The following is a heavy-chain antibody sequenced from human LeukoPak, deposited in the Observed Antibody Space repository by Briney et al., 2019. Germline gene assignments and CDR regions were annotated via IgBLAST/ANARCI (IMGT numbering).Heavy chain of an antibody. CDR2: LFYSGST. Sequence: SETLSLTCTVSGGSISSYYWSWIRQPPGKGLEGIGYLFYSGSTYYNPSLKSRVTISVDTSKNQFSLKLSSVTAADTAVYYCARSHYDILTGYRAERFDPWGQGTLVTVSS. V-gene: IGHV4-59*01. CDR1: GGSISSYY. D-gene: IGHD3-9*01. J-gene: IGHJ5*02. CDR3: ARSHYDILTGYRAERFDP.